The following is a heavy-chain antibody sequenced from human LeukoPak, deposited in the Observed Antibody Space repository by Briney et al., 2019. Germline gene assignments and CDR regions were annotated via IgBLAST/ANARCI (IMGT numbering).Heavy chain of an antibody. Sequence: SETLSLTCTVSGASVTSGSQYWAWIRQPPGQGLEWIGFIYYSGTTIYNPSLENRITMSLVTSKNQFSLRLNSVTAADTAIYYCARVAPRGWIDPWGQGTLVTVSS. D-gene: IGHD3-10*01. CDR1: GASVTSGSQY. CDR2: IYYSGTT. CDR3: ARVAPRGWIDP. J-gene: IGHJ5*02. V-gene: IGHV4-61*01.